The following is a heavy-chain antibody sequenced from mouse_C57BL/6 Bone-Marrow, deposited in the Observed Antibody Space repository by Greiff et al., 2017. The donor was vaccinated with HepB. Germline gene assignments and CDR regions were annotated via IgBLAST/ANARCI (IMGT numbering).Heavy chain of an antibody. CDR2: IDPSDSYT. CDR3: YYGSSYY. J-gene: IGHJ2*01. Sequence: QVQVKQPGAELVKPGASVKLSCKASGYTFTSYWMQWVKQRPGQGLEWIGEIDPSDSYTNYNQKFKGKATLTVDTSSSTAYMQLSSLTSEDSAVYYCYYGSSYYWGQGTTLTVSS. V-gene: IGHV1-50*01. D-gene: IGHD1-1*01. CDR1: GYTFTSYW.